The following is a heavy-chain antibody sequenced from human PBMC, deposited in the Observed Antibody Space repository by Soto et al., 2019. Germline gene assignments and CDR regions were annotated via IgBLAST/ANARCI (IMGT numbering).Heavy chain of an antibody. Sequence: QLQLQESGPGLLRPSETLSLTCNVSGGAISSSSYFWGWVRQPPGKTLEWIGHILYSWTTHYNESHKSRVTNSVDTSKNQFSLRLNSVTTADTAVYYCARGGGYYGVLFDYWGQGTLVPVSS. V-gene: IGHV4-39*01. CDR2: ILYSWTT. CDR1: GGAISSSSYF. CDR3: ARGGGYYGVLFDY. D-gene: IGHD4-17*01. J-gene: IGHJ4*02.